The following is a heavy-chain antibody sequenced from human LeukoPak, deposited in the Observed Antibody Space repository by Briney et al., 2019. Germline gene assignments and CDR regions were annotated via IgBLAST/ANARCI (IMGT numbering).Heavy chain of an antibody. D-gene: IGHD5-24*01. CDR3: ARDLREDAFDI. CDR1: GGSISSGDYY. Sequence: SETLSLTCTVSGGSISSGDYYWSWIRQPPGKGLEWIGYIYYSGSTYYNPSLKSRVTISVDTSKDQFSLKLSSVTAADTAVYYCARDLREDAFDIWGQGTMVTVSS. J-gene: IGHJ3*02. V-gene: IGHV4-30-4*08. CDR2: IYYSGST.